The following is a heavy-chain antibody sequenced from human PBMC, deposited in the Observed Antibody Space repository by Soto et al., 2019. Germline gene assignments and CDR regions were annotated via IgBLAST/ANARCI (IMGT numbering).Heavy chain of an antibody. CDR1: GYTFTSYD. Sequence: ASVKVSCKASGYTFTSYDINWVRQATGQGLEWMGWMNPNSGNTGYAQKFQGRVTMTRNTSISTAYMELSSLRSEDTAVYYCASHLLGGDYDYLGLGGYYYYYMDVWGKGTTVTVSS. CDR2: MNPNSGNT. CDR3: ASHLLGGDYDYLGLGGYYYYYMDV. D-gene: IGHD4-17*01. V-gene: IGHV1-8*01. J-gene: IGHJ6*03.